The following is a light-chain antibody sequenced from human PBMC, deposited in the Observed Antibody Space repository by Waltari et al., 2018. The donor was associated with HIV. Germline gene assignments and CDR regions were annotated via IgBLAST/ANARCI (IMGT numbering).Light chain of an antibody. Sequence: EVVMTQSPATLSVSPGERATLPCRASQGVSINLAWHQQKPGQAPRLLIYGASTRATGIPARFSGIGAGKESTFTISSLQSEDFAVYYCQQYNDWPLTFGGGPKVEIK. CDR3: QQYNDWPLT. V-gene: IGKV3-15*01. J-gene: IGKJ4*01. CDR2: GAS. CDR1: QGVSIN.